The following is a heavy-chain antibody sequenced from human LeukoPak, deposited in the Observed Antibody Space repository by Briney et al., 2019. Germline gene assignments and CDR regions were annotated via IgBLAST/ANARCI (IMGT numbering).Heavy chain of an antibody. J-gene: IGHJ4*02. D-gene: IGHD5-12*01. CDR2: IYYSGST. CDR1: GGSISSYY. Sequence: SETLSLTCTVSGGSISSYYWSWIRQPPGKGLEWIGYIYYSGSTNYNPSLKSRVTISVDTSKNQFSLKPSSVTAADTAVYYCARVIGYSGYDAFDYWGQGTLVTVSS. CDR3: ARVIGYSGYDAFDY. V-gene: IGHV4-59*01.